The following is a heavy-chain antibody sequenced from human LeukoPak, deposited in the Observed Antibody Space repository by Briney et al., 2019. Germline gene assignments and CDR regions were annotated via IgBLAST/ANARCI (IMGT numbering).Heavy chain of an antibody. CDR2: IYYSGST. Sequence: SQTLSLTCTVSGGSISSGGYYWSWIRQHPGKGLEWIVYIYYSGSTYYNPSLKSRVTISVDTSKNQFSLKLSSVTAADTAVYYCARFWSQGYCSGGSCYPPYFDYWGQGTLVTVSS. J-gene: IGHJ4*02. D-gene: IGHD2-15*01. CDR3: ARFWSQGYCSGGSCYPPYFDY. V-gene: IGHV4-31*03. CDR1: GGSISSGGYY.